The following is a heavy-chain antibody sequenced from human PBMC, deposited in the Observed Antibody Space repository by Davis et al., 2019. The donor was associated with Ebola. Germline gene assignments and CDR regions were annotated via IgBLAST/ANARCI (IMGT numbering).Heavy chain of an antibody. CDR2: IKTDGSTT. CDR1: GFTVSSNH. CDR3: VRDTSHQLPHWLYYFYGMDV. D-gene: IGHD2-2*01. V-gene: IGHV3-74*01. Sequence: HTGGSLRLSCAASGFTVSSNHMSWVRQAPGKGLEWVARIKTDGSTTRYADSVKGRFIISRDNTKNTLSLQMSSLRGEDTAVYYCVRDTSHQLPHWLYYFYGMDVWGQGTTVTVSS. J-gene: IGHJ6*02.